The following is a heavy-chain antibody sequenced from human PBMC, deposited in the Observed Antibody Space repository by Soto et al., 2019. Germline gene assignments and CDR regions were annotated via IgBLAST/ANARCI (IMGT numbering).Heavy chain of an antibody. J-gene: IGHJ6*02. Sequence: GGSLRLSCAASGFTFSSYAMSWVRQAPGKGLEWVSAISGSGGSTYYADSVKGRFTISRDNSKNTLYLQMNSLRAEDTAVYYCATNDRIAARPGVGYYYYGMDVWGQGTTVTVSS. CDR2: ISGSGGST. D-gene: IGHD6-6*01. CDR3: ATNDRIAARPGVGYYYYGMDV. V-gene: IGHV3-23*01. CDR1: GFTFSSYA.